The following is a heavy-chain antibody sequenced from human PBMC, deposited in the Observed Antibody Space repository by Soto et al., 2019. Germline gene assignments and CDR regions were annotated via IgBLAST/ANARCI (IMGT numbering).Heavy chain of an antibody. CDR3: ARSTTYYDFWSGYYPAIFDY. J-gene: IGHJ4*02. Sequence: PSETLSLTCTVSGGSISSYYWSWIRQPPGKGLEWIGYIYYSGSTNYNPSLKSRVTISVDTSKNQFSLKLSSVTAADTAVYYCARSTTYYDFWSGYYPAIFDYWGQGSLVTVSS. CDR1: GGSISSYY. D-gene: IGHD3-3*01. CDR2: IYYSGST. V-gene: IGHV4-59*08.